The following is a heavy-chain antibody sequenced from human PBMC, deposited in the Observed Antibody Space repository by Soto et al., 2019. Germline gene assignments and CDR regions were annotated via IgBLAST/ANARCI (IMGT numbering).Heavy chain of an antibody. J-gene: IGHJ6*02. CDR2: IYYSGST. Sequence: SETLSLTCTVSGGSISSGGYYWSWIRQHPGKGLEWIGYIYYSGSTYYNPSLKSRVTISVDTSKNQFSLKLSSVTAADTAVYYCAGSAAIYGMDVWGQGTTVTVSS. V-gene: IGHV4-31*03. D-gene: IGHD2-2*01. CDR3: AGSAAIYGMDV. CDR1: GGSISSGGYY.